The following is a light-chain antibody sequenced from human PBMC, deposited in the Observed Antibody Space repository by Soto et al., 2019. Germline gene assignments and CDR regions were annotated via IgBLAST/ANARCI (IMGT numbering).Light chain of an antibody. V-gene: IGKV3-15*01. Sequence: IVMTQSPVTLSVSPGERATLSCRASQSIKSNLAWYQQKPGQAPRLLMFRASIRATGVPARFSGSGSGTEVNITISSLQSEDSAVYYCQQYNNWPRATFGGGTKVEIK. CDR1: QSIKSN. J-gene: IGKJ4*01. CDR2: RAS. CDR3: QQYNNWPRAT.